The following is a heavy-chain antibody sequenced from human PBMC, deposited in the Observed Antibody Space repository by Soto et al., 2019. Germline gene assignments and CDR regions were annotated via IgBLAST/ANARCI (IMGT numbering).Heavy chain of an antibody. Sequence: EVQVVESGGGLVQPGGSLRLSCAASGFTFSSYWMHWVRQAPEQGLVWVSRINRVGSSTYYADYVKGRFTISRDNAENMVYLQMHSLRAEDTAVCYCARGLDGGRYGFGQWGQGALLTVSS. J-gene: IGHJ4*02. V-gene: IGHV3-74*01. CDR3: ARGLDGGRYGFGQ. D-gene: IGHD3-10*01. CDR1: GFTFSSYW. CDR2: INRVGSST.